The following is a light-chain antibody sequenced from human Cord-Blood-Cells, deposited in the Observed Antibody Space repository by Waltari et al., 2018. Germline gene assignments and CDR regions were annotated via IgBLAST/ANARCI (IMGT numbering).Light chain of an antibody. J-gene: IGKJ4*01. Sequence: DIQMTQSPSSLSASVGDRVTITCRASQSISSYLNWYQQKPGKAPKLLIYAASSLQSGVPSRFSGSGSGTDFTIPISSLQPEDFATYYCQQSYSTPLTLGGGTKVEIK. CDR3: QQSYSTPLT. CDR2: AAS. V-gene: IGKV1-39*01. CDR1: QSISSY.